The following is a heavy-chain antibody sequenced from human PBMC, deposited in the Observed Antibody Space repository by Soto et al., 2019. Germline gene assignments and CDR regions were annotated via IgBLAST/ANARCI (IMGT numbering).Heavy chain of an antibody. J-gene: IGHJ4*02. CDR2: ISYDGSNK. D-gene: IGHD2-15*01. CDR1: GFTFSSYS. CDR3: AKASGGGSCYSCYFDY. Sequence: GGSLRLSCAASGFTFSSYSMNWVRQAPGKGLEWVAVISYDGSNKYYADSVKGRFTISRDNSKNTLSLQMNSLRAEDTAVYYCAKASGGGSCYSCYFDYWGQGTLVTVSS. V-gene: IGHV3-30*18.